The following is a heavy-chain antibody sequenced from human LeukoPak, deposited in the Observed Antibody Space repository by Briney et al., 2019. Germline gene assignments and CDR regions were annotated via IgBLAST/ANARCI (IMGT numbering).Heavy chain of an antibody. CDR1: GGTFSSYA. CDR3: ARASTYYDFWSGYHCYYYGMDV. CDR2: IVPIFGTA. V-gene: IGHV1-69*13. D-gene: IGHD3-3*01. Sequence: SVKVSCKASGGTFSSYAISWVRQAPGQGLEWMGGIVPIFGTANYAQKFQGRVTITADESTSTAYMELSSLRSEDTAVYYCARASTYYDFWSGYHCYYYGMDVWGQGTTVTVSS. J-gene: IGHJ6*02.